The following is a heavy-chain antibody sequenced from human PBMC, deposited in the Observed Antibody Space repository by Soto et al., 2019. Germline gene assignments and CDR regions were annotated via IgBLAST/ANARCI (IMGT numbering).Heavy chain of an antibody. CDR3: ARGGGRGYNELDP. CDR2: INPNSGGT. D-gene: IGHD5-12*01. V-gene: IGHV1-2*02. CDR1: GYTFTAYY. J-gene: IGHJ5*02. Sequence: QVQLVQSGAEVKKPGASVKVSCKASGYTFTAYYMHWVRQAPGQGLEWMGWINPNSGGTYHAQNFQGRVTMTRATSTTTAYMELASLRSDATAVYYCARGGGRGYNELDPWGHGTLVIVSS.